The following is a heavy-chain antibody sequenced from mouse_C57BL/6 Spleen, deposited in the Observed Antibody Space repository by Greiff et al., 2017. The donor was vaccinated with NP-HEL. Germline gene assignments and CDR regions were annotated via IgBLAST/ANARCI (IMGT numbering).Heavy chain of an antibody. CDR3: ARGRVTTVVDY. D-gene: IGHD1-1*01. Sequence: DVQLQESGPGLVKPSQSLSLTCSVTGYSITSGYYWNWIRQFPGNKLEWMGYISYDGSNNYNPSLKNRISITRDTSKNQFFLKLNSVTTEDTATYYCARGRVTTVVDYWGQGTTLTVSS. V-gene: IGHV3-6*01. J-gene: IGHJ2*01. CDR1: GYSITSGYY. CDR2: ISYDGSN.